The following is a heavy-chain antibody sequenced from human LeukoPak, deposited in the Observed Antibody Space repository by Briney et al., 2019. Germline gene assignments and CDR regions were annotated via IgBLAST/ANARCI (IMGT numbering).Heavy chain of an antibody. D-gene: IGHD6-13*01. CDR1: GLTFSDNY. CDR2: ISSSGSTI. V-gene: IGHV3-11*04. J-gene: IGHJ4*02. Sequence: GGSLRLSCAASGLTFSDNYMSWIRQAPGKGLEWVSYISSSGSTIYYADSVKGRFTISRDNAKNSLYLQMNSLRAEDTAVYYCTRSTGTLNFDYWGQGTLVTVSS. CDR3: TRSTGTLNFDY.